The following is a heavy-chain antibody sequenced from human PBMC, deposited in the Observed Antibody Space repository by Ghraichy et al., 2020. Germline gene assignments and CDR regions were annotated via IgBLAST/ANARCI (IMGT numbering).Heavy chain of an antibody. D-gene: IGHD3-16*01. V-gene: IGHV3-49*04. Sequence: GGSLRLSCTTSGFTFGDYAMHWVRQAPGKGLEWVSFIRKKAFGATTEYAASVKDRVTMSRDDSKSIAYLQMNSLKTEDTAVYYCCKDRGGRQFDYWGRGTLVTVSS. CDR2: IRKKAFGATT. CDR1: GFTFGDYA. CDR3: CKDRGGRQFDY. J-gene: IGHJ4*02.